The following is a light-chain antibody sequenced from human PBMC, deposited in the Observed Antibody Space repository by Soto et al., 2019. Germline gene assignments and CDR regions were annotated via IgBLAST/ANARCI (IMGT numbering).Light chain of an antibody. J-gene: IGKJ1*01. CDR2: AAS. CDR1: QSISSY. V-gene: IGKV1-39*01. CDR3: RQSCSTPPP. Sequence: DSQMTQSPSSLSASVGDRVTITCRASQSISSYLNWYQQKPGKAPKLLIYAASSLQSGVPSRFSGCGSGSEFTHTISRLQPEDFAAHSCRQSCSTPPPFGKGIKVEIK.